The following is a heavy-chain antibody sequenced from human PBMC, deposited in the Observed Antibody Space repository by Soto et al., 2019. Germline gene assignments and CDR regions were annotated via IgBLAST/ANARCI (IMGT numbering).Heavy chain of an antibody. V-gene: IGHV1-69*13. Sequence: ASVNVSCKSSGGTFSSYSISWVRQAPGQGLEWMGWIIPIFGTANYAQKFQGRVTITADESTSTAYMELSSLRSEDTAVYYCASYSSSWYGGAFDIWGQGTMVTVSS. CDR3: ASYSSSWYGGAFDI. CDR1: GGTFSSYS. J-gene: IGHJ3*02. D-gene: IGHD6-13*01. CDR2: IIPIFGTA.